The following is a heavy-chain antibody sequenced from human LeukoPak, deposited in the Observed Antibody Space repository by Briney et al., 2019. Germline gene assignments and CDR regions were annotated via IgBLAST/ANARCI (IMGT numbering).Heavy chain of an antibody. CDR1: GYTFTSYD. J-gene: IGHJ4*02. CDR2: MNPSSGNT. V-gene: IGHV1-8*01. Sequence: ASVKVSCKASGYTFTSYDINWVRQATGQGLEWMGWMNPSSGNTGYAQKFQGRVTMTRKTSISTAYMELSSLRSEDTAVYYCARGXGXYDRSAKYXIRPPEYWGQGTLVTVSS. D-gene: IGHD3-22*01. CDR3: ARGXGXYDRSAKYXIRPPEY.